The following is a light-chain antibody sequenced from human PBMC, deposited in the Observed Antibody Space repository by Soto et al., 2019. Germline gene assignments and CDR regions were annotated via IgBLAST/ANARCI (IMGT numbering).Light chain of an antibody. CDR1: QSISHW. CDR2: KAS. Sequence: DIQMTQSPSTLSASVGDRVTITCRASQSISHWLAWYQQKPGKAPKLLIYKASTLESGVPSRFSGSGSGTEITLTISSLQPDDFATYYCQQYYRSSITFGQGTRLEIK. J-gene: IGKJ5*01. V-gene: IGKV1-5*03. CDR3: QQYYRSSIT.